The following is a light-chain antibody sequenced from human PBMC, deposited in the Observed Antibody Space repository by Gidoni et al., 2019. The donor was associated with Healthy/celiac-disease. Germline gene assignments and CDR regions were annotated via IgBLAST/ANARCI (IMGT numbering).Light chain of an antibody. CDR3: QQYNNWGT. J-gene: IGKJ1*01. CDR2: GAA. V-gene: IGKV3-15*01. CDR1: QSVSSN. Sequence: EIVMTQSPATLSVPPGERATLSCRASQSVSSNLAWYQQKPGQAPRRLIYGAATRATGIPARFSGSGAGKEFTLTISSRQSEDFAVYYCQQYNNWGTFGQGTKVEIK.